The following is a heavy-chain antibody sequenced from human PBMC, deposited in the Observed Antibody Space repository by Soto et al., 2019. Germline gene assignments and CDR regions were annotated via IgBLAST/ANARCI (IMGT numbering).Heavy chain of an antibody. CDR1: GFTFSSYA. CDR2: ISGSGGST. CDR3: AKLVARSSRDGLRVDAFDI. J-gene: IGHJ3*02. D-gene: IGHD5-12*01. Sequence: GGSLRLSCAASGFTFSSYAMSWVRQAPGKGLEWVSAISGSGGSTYYADSVKGRFTISRDNSKNTLYLQMNSLRAEDTAVYYCAKLVARSSRDGLRVDAFDIWGQGTMVTVSS. V-gene: IGHV3-23*01.